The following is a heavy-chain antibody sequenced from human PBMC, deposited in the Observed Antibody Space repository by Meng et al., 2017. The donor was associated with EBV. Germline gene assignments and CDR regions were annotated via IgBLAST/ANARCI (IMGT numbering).Heavy chain of an antibody. D-gene: IGHD6-19*01. Sequence: QVQLVQSGGGVKKPGAALKVSCKASGYTFTGYYMHWVRQAPGQGLEWMGRINPNSGGTNYAQKFQGRVTMTRDTSISTAYMELSRLRSDDTAVYYCARVGIAVAGTGDYWGQGTLVTVSS. CDR2: INPNSGGT. CDR1: GYTFTGYY. J-gene: IGHJ4*02. CDR3: ARVGIAVAGTGDY. V-gene: IGHV1-2*06.